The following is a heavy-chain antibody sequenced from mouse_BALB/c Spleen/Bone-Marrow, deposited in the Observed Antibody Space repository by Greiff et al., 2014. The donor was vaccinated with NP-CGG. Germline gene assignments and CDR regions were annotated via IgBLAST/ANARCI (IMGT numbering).Heavy chain of an antibody. CDR3: TRLPH. CDR2: INPSNGGT. V-gene: IGHV1S81*02. CDR1: GYTFTSYY. D-gene: IGHD5-1*01. Sequence: QVQLQQPGAELVKPGASVKLSCKASGYTFTSYYMYWVKQRPGQGLEWIGEINPSNGGTNFNEKFKSRASLTVDKSSSTAYMQLSSLTSEDSAVYYCTRLPHWGQGTSVTVSS. J-gene: IGHJ4*01.